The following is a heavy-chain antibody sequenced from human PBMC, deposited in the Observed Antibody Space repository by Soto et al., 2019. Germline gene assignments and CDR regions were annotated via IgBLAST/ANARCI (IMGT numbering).Heavy chain of an antibody. CDR1: GFTFSSYS. CDR2: ISSSSSYI. Sequence: VGSLRLSCAASGFTFSSYSMNWVRQAPGKGLEWVSSISSSSSYIYYADSVKGRFTISRDNAKNSLYLQMNSLRAEDTAVYYCARDYYDSSGYFLLFDYWGQGTLVTVS. D-gene: IGHD3-22*01. V-gene: IGHV3-21*01. CDR3: ARDYYDSSGYFLLFDY. J-gene: IGHJ4*02.